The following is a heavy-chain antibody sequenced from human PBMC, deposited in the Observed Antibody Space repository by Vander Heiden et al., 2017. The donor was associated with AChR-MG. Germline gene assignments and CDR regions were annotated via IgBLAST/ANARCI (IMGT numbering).Heavy chain of an antibody. CDR1: GSTFSSYS. Sequence: EVQLVESGGGLVKPGGSLRPSCSASGSTFSSYSMNWVRQAPGEGLGVVSTISSSSSYIYYADSVKGRFTISRDNAKNSLYLQMKSLRAEDTAVYYCAREVAGSGSYNYWGQGTLVTVSS. J-gene: IGHJ4*02. CDR3: AREVAGSGSYNY. CDR2: ISSSSSYI. V-gene: IGHV3-21*01. D-gene: IGHD3-10*01.